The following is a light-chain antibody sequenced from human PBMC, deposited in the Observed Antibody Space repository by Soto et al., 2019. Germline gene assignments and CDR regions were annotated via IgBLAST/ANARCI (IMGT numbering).Light chain of an antibody. CDR2: GAS. CDR1: QTVSSN. V-gene: IGKV3-15*01. Sequence: IVLTQSPATLSVSPGERATLSYRASQTVSSNLAWYQQKPGQAPRLLIHGASTRATGVPARFSGGGSGTEFTLSISSLQSEDFAVYYCQQYHNWPPQYTFGQGTKLQIK. J-gene: IGKJ2*01. CDR3: QQYHNWPPQYT.